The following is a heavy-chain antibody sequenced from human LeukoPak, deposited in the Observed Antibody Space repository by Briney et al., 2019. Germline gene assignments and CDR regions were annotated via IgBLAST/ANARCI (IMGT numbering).Heavy chain of an antibody. CDR1: GFTFSTYS. D-gene: IGHD6-6*01. J-gene: IGHJ4*02. V-gene: IGHV3-21*01. CDR3: ARDPSWQLAPYYFDY. Sequence: SGGSLRLSCAASGFTFSTYSMNWVRQAPGKGLEWVSSISSSSSYIYYADSVKGRFTISRDNAKNSLYLQMNSLRAEDTAVYYCARDPSWQLAPYYFDYWGQGTLVTVSS. CDR2: ISSSSSYI.